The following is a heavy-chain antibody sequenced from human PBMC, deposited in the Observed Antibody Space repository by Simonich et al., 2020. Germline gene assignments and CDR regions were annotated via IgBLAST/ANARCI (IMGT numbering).Heavy chain of an antibody. V-gene: IGHV1-18*01. J-gene: IGHJ4*02. Sequence: QVQLVQSGAEVKKPGASVKVSCKASGYTFTSYGISWVRQAPGQGLEWMGWIRAYNGNTNDAHKLQGRVTITTDTSTSAAYMELRSLRSDDTAVYYCARASRGTWWYYYFDYWGQGTLVTVSS. CDR1: GYTFTSYG. D-gene: IGHD2-15*01. CDR2: IRAYNGNT. CDR3: ARASRGTWWYYYFDY.